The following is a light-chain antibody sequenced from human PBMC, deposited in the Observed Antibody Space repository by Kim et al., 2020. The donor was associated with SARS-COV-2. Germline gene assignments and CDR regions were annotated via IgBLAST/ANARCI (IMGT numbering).Light chain of an antibody. CDR2: YDS. CDR3: QVWDSSSDHPV. CDR1: NIGSKS. J-gene: IGLJ3*02. V-gene: IGLV3-21*04. Sequence: APGKTARIPCGGNNIGSKSVHWYQKKPGQAPVLVIYYDSDRPSGIPERFSGSNSGNTATLTISRVEAGDEADYYCQVWDSSSDHPVFGGGTKVTVL.